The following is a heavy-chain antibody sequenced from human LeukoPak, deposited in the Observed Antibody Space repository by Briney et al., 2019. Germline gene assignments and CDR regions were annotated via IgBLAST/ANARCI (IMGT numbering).Heavy chain of an antibody. CDR3: ARRTNYYYYGMDV. CDR2: INHSGST. D-gene: IGHD1-14*01. V-gene: IGHV4-34*01. Sequence: SETLSLTCAVYGGSFSGYYWSWIRQPPGKGLEWIGEINHSGSTNYNPSLMSRVTISVDTSKNQFSLKLSSVTAADTAVYYCARRTNYYYYGMDVWGQGTTVTVSS. CDR1: GGSFSGYY. J-gene: IGHJ6*02.